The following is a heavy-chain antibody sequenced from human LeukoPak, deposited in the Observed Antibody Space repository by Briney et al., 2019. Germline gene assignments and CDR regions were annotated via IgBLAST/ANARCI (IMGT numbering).Heavy chain of an antibody. J-gene: IGHJ3*02. V-gene: IGHV1-18*01. Sequence: GASVNVSXKASGYTFITYGLSWVRQAPGQGLEWMGWISAYNGNTNIAQKFQGRVTMTTDTSTSTVYMELRSLRSDDTAVYYCARNGDSGALDIWGQGTMVTVSS. CDR3: ARNGDSGALDI. CDR1: GYTFITYG. D-gene: IGHD4-17*01. CDR2: ISAYNGNT.